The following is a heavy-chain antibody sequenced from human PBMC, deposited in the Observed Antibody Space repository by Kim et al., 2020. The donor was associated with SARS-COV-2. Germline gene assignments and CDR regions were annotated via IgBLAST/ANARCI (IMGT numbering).Heavy chain of an antibody. CDR2: INHSGST. CDR3: ARGPGGYYDFWSGHTDYFDD. V-gene: IGHV4-34*01. Sequence: SETLSLTCAVYGRSFSGYYWSWIRQPPGKGLEWIGEINHSGSTNYNPSLKSRVTISVDTSKNQFSLKLSSVTAADTAVYYCARGPGGYYDFWSGHTDYFDDWGQGTLVTVSS. CDR1: GRSFSGYY. D-gene: IGHD3-3*01. J-gene: IGHJ4*02.